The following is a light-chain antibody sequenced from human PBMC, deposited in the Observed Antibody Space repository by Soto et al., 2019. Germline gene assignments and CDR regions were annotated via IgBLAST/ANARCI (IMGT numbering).Light chain of an antibody. J-gene: IGKJ1*01. Sequence: EIALTQSPGTLSVSPGDRVTLSCRASQSISINLAWYQHKPGQAPRLLIHGASPRATGVPARISGSGSGTEFTLTISSLQSEDFAVYYCQQFRNWPWTFGQGTKVDIK. CDR1: QSISIN. CDR2: GAS. V-gene: IGKV3D-15*01. CDR3: QQFRNWPWT.